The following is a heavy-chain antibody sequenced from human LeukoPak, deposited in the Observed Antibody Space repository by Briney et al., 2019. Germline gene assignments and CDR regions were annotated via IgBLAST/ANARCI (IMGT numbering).Heavy chain of an antibody. CDR2: IRYDGSNK. V-gene: IGHV3-30*02. D-gene: IGHD5-24*01. CDR3: ARDDRGADGIMDV. Sequence: PGGSLRLSCAASGFTFSSYGMHWVRQAPGKGLEWVAFIRYDGSNKYYADSVKGRFTISRDNSKNTLYLQMNSLRAEDTAVYYCARDDRGADGIMDVWGKGTTVIVSS. CDR1: GFTFSSYG. J-gene: IGHJ6*03.